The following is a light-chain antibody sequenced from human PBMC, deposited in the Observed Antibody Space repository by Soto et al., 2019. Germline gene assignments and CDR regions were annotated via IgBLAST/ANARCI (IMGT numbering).Light chain of an antibody. J-gene: IGLJ2*01. Sequence: QSVLTQPPSVSGAPGQRVTISCTGSSSNIGAGYDVHWYQQLPGTAPKLLIYGNSNRPSGVPDRFSGSKSGTSASLAITGLLASDVAVYYCQSYDSSLSGSVFGGGTKLTVL. CDR3: QSYDSSLSGSV. CDR1: SSNIGAGYD. CDR2: GNS. V-gene: IGLV1-40*01.